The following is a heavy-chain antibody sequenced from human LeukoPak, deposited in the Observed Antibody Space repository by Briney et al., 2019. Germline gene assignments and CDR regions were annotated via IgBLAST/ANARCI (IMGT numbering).Heavy chain of an antibody. D-gene: IGHD3-22*01. Sequence: PSETLSLTCTVSGGSISSYYWSWIRQPPGKGLEWIGYIYYSGSTNYNPSLKSRVTISVDTSKNQFSLKLSSVTAADTAVYYCASTYYYDSSGYYYRSLAFDIWGQGTMVTVSS. J-gene: IGHJ3*02. CDR3: ASTYYYDSSGYYYRSLAFDI. CDR1: GGSISSYY. V-gene: IGHV4-59*01. CDR2: IYYSGST.